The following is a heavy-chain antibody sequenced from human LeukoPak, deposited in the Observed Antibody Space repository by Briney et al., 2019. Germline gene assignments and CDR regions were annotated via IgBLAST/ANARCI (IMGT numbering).Heavy chain of an antibody. CDR2: ISSSSSYI. CDR1: GFPFSSYS. CDR3: AREPQLYDSSGYPYYFDY. J-gene: IGHJ4*02. Sequence: GSLRLSCAASGFPFSSYSMNWVRQAPGKGLGWVSSISSSSSYIYYADSVKGRFTISRDNAKNSLYLQMNSLRAEDTAVYYCAREPQLYDSSGYPYYFDYWGQGTLVTVSS. D-gene: IGHD3-22*01. V-gene: IGHV3-21*01.